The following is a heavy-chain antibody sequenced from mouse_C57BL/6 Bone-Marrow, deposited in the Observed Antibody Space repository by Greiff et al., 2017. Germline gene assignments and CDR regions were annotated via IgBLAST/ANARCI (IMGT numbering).Heavy chain of an antibody. D-gene: IGHD2-2*01. CDR3: ARSHMVTTGYAMDY. CDR1: GFTFSDFY. J-gene: IGHJ4*01. V-gene: IGHV7-1*01. CDR2: SRNKANDYTT. Sequence: EVKLVESGGGLVQSGRSLRLSCATSGFTFSDFYMEWVRQAPGKGLEWIAASRNKANDYTTEYSASVKGRFIVSRDTSQSILYLQMNALRAEDTAIYYCARSHMVTTGYAMDYWGQGTSVTVSS.